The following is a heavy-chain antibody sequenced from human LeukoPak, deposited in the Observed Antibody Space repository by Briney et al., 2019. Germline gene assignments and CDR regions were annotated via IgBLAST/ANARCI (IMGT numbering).Heavy chain of an antibody. V-gene: IGHV4-59*01. Sequence: SETLSLTCTVSGGSISSYYWSWIRQPPGKGLEWIGYIYYSGSTNYNPSLKSRVTISVDTSKNQSSLKLSSVTAADTAVYYCARVNKDSSGWYDGFDYWGQGTLVTVSS. CDR3: ARVNKDSSGWYDGFDY. D-gene: IGHD6-19*01. J-gene: IGHJ4*02. CDR1: GGSISSYY. CDR2: IYYSGST.